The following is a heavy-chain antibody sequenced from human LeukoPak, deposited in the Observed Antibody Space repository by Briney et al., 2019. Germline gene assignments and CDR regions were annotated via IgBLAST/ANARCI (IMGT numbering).Heavy chain of an antibody. V-gene: IGHV1-2*02. J-gene: IGHJ4*02. Sequence: ASVKVSCKTSGYTFSDYYIHWIRQAPGQGLEWVGWINPNSGDTDYAQKFQGRVTMTRDTSISTAYMELSRLRSDDTAVYYCARDLRGYSGYEKDYWGQGTLVTVSS. CDR3: ARDLRGYSGYEKDY. CDR1: GYTFSDYY. D-gene: IGHD5-12*01. CDR2: INPNSGDT.